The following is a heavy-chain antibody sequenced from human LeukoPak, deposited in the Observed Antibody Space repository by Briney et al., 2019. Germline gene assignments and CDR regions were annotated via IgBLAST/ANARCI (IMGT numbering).Heavy chain of an antibody. Sequence: PSETLSLTCTVSGGSISSGGYYWSWIRQHPGKGLEWIGYIYYSGSTYYNSSLKSRVTISVDTSKNQFSLKLSSVTAADTAVYYCARVPRRGDILTGYYTTAFAFDIWGQGTMVTVSS. J-gene: IGHJ3*02. CDR3: ARVPRRGDILTGYYTTAFAFDI. V-gene: IGHV4-31*03. CDR1: GGSISSGGYY. D-gene: IGHD3-9*01. CDR2: IYYSGST.